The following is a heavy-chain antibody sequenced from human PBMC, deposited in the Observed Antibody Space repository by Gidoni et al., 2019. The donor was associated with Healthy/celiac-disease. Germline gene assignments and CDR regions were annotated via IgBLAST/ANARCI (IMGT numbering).Heavy chain of an antibody. CDR1: GFTFGSYG. CDR2: ISDDGSNK. D-gene: IGHD3-22*01. V-gene: IGHV3-30*18. J-gene: IGHJ5*02. Sequence: QVQLVESGGGVVQPGRSLRLSCAASGFTFGSYGMHWVRQAPGKGLDWVAVISDDGSNKYYADSVKGRFTISRDNSKNTLYLQMNSLRAEDTAVYYCAKVPITMIVANWFDPWGQGTLVTVSS. CDR3: AKVPITMIVANWFDP.